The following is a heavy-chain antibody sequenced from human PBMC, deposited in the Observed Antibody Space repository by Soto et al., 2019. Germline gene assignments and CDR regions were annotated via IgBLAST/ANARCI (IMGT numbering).Heavy chain of an antibody. V-gene: IGHV3-23*01. J-gene: IGHJ4*02. CDR2: VSAGGGST. CDR1: GFTFSSYA. CDR3: AKDEGRSSSPAFDY. Sequence: EVQLLESGGGLVQPGGSLRLSCAASGFTFSSYAMSWVRQAPGKGLEWVAVVSAGGGSTYYADSVKGRFTISRDNAKNTLYLQMNSLRAEDTALYYCAKDEGRSSSPAFDYWGQGTLVTVSS. D-gene: IGHD6-6*01.